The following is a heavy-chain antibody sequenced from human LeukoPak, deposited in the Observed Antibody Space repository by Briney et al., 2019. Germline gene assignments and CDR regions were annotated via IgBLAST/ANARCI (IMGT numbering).Heavy chain of an antibody. CDR2: IFHSGGT. CDR3: AKRDYDTLTGLSSWTDY. Sequence: PSGTLSLTCAVSGGSISSNNWWSWVRQPPGKGLEWIGEIFHSGGTNYNPSLKSRVTLLVDRSKNQFSLKLTSVTAADTAVYYCAKRDYDTLTGLSSWTDYWGQGTLVTVSS. V-gene: IGHV4-4*02. CDR1: GGSISSNNW. J-gene: IGHJ4*02. D-gene: IGHD3-9*01.